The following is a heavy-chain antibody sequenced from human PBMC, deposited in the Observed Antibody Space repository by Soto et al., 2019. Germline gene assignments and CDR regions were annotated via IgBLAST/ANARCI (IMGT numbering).Heavy chain of an antibody. CDR3: AREAYYDILTGYYKGAFDI. Sequence: LXLSCAASVFTLSSYSMNWVRQAPGKGLEWVSSISSSSSYIYYADSVKGRFTISRDNAKNSLYLQMNSLRAEDTAVYYCAREAYYDILTGYYKGAFDIWGQGTMVTASS. CDR1: VFTLSSYS. D-gene: IGHD3-9*01. CDR2: ISSSSSYI. J-gene: IGHJ3*02. V-gene: IGHV3-21*01.